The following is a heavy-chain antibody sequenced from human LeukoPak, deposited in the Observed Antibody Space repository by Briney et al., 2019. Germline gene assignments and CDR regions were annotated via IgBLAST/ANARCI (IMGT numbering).Heavy chain of an antibody. Sequence: SETLSLTCTVSGGSFSSGSYYWRWIRQPAGKGLEWIGRIYTSGSPNYNPSLESRVTISVDTSKNQFSLKLSSVTAADRAVYYCARGGGDWGFHQSDYWGQGTLVTVSS. CDR3: ARGGGDWGFHQSDY. D-gene: IGHD2-21*01. CDR1: GGSFSSGSYY. V-gene: IGHV4-61*02. CDR2: IYTSGSP. J-gene: IGHJ4*02.